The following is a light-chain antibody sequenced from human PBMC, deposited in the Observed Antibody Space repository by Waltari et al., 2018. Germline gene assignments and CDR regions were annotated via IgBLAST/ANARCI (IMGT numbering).Light chain of an antibody. CDR3: QQLNSYPPT. V-gene: IGKV1-9*01. CDR1: QGISSY. CDR2: AAS. J-gene: IGKJ4*01. Sequence: DLQLTQSPSFLSASVGDRVTITCRASQGISSYLAWYQQKPGKAPKPRIYAASTLQSGVPSRFSGSGSGTEFTLTISRQQTDDFATYYCQQLNSYPPTFGGGTKVEIK.